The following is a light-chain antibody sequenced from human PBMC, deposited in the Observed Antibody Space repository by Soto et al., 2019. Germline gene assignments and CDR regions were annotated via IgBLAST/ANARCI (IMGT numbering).Light chain of an antibody. CDR2: GAS. CDR3: QQYDNWPPYT. Sequence: EIVMTQSPATLSVSPRERATLSCRASRSVSSNLAWYQQKPGQPPRLLIYGASTRATGIPARFSGSGSGTEFTLTISSLQSEDFAVYYCQQYDNWPPYTFGQGTKLEIK. V-gene: IGKV3-15*01. J-gene: IGKJ2*01. CDR1: RSVSSN.